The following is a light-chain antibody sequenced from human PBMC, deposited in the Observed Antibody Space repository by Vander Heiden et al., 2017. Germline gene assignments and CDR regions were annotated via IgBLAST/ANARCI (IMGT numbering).Light chain of an antibody. J-gene: IGLJ2*01. CDR2: GSS. CDR1: RSNGGAGDD. V-gene: IGLV1-40*01. Sequence: SVLTPPPPASGAPGPRVTGSSTGTRSNGGAGDDVHWCQQLPGTAHKLLIYGSSNRPSGVPDRFCGSKSGTAASLAITGLQAEDEADYDCQSYDRSLTGSVFGGGTKLTVL. CDR3: QSYDRSLTGSV.